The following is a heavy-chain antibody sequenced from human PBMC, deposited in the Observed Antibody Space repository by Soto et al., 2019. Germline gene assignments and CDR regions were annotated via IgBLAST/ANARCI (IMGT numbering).Heavy chain of an antibody. D-gene: IGHD5-12*01. CDR1: GGSSRSDNW. CDR2: IYPTGNT. V-gene: IGHV4-4*02. CDR3: ARGIWVATTADYYLDS. J-gene: IGHJ5*01. Sequence: PSETMSLTCAVSGGSSRSDNWWSWVRQSPGKGLEWIGEIYPTGNTNYNPSLRSRVAISVDKSKNQFSLKLSFVTAADTAVYYCARGIWVATTADYYLDSWGQATLVTVSS.